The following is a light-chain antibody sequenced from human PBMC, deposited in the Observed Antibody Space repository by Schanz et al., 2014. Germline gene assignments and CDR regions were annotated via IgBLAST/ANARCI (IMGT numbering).Light chain of an antibody. CDR1: QSVTSN. CDR2: GAS. CDR3: QHYSLSPL. J-gene: IGKJ1*01. V-gene: IGKV3-20*01. Sequence: IVMTQSPATLSVSPGERVTLSCRASQSVTSNLAWYQQKPGQAPRLLIYGASSRATGIPDRFSGSGSGTDFTLTISRLEPEDFAVYYCQHYSLSPLFGQGTKVDI.